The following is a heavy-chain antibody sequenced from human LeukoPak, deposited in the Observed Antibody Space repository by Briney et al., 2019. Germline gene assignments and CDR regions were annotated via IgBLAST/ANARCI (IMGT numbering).Heavy chain of an antibody. CDR3: ALWFGDASGFDP. V-gene: IGHV1-8*01. CDR2: MNPNSGNT. J-gene: IGHJ5*02. CDR1: GYTFPSYD. D-gene: IGHD3-10*01. Sequence: GASVKVSCKASGYTFPSYDINWVRQATGHGLEWMGWMNPNSGNTGYAQKFQGRVTMTRNTSISTAYMELSSLRSEDTAVYYCALWFGDASGFDPWGQGTLVTVSS.